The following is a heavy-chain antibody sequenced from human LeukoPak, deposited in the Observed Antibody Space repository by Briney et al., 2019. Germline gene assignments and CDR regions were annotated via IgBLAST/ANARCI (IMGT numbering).Heavy chain of an antibody. V-gene: IGHV4-39*07. CDR3: ARGRPYSSSGNYYYYMDV. CDR1: GGSISSGGYY. Sequence: TPSETLSLTCTVSGGSISSGGYYWSWIRQPPGKGLEWIGEINHSGSTNYNPSLKSRVTISVDTSKNQFSLKLSSVTAADTAVYYCARGRPYSSSGNYYYYMDVWGKGTTVTVSS. D-gene: IGHD6-13*01. J-gene: IGHJ6*03. CDR2: INHSGST.